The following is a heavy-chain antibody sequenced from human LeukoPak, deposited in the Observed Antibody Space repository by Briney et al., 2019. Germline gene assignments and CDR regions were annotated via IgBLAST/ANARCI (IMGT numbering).Heavy chain of an antibody. CDR1: GFTFSSYG. V-gene: IGHV3-23*01. D-gene: IGHD3-3*01. Sequence: AGTLTLSCAASGFTFSSYGMSWLRQAQGQGLEWVSTINGSGGSTSYEDPVKGRFTISRDNSKNTLYLQMNSLRAEDTAVYYCANIGGVWRKGTTVSVPS. CDR2: INGSGGST. CDR3: ANIGGV. J-gene: IGHJ6*04.